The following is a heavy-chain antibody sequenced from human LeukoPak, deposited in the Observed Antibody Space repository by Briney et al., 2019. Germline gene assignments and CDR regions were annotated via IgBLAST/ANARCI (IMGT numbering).Heavy chain of an antibody. D-gene: IGHD3-16*02. J-gene: IGHJ4*02. Sequence: SETLSLTCTVSGGSISSYFWNWIRQRPGKGLEWIGCLYNSGITNYNPSLKSRVTISVDTSKNQFSLKLSSVTAADTAVYYCARVDYVWGSYRLFDYWGQGTLVTVSS. CDR3: ARVDYVWGSYRLFDY. CDR2: LYNSGIT. CDR1: GGSISSYF. V-gene: IGHV4-59*08.